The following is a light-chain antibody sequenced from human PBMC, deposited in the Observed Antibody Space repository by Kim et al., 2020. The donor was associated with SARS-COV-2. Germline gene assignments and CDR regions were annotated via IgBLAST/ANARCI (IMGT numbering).Light chain of an antibody. V-gene: IGKV3-15*01. J-gene: IGKJ2*01. CDR3: QQYNRWPPYI. Sequence: SPGERATLSCRAGQSVTSNFACYQQRPGQAPRLLIYGASIRATGIPDRFSGSWSGTEFTLTISSLQPEDFALYYCQQYNRWPPYIFGQGTKLEI. CDR2: GAS. CDR1: QSVTSN.